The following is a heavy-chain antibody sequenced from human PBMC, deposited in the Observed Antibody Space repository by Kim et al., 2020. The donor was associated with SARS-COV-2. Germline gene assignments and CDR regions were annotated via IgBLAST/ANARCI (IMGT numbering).Heavy chain of an antibody. D-gene: IGHD3-9*01. CDR2: ISGSGGST. CDR1: GFTFSSYA. J-gene: IGHJ5*02. Sequence: GGSLRLSCAASGFTFSSYAMSWVRQAPGKGLEWVSAISGSGGSTYYADSVKGRFTISRDNSKNTLYLQMNSLRAEDTAVYYCAKGGSGKNYDILTGYPRLFDPWGQGTLVTVSS. CDR3: AKGGSGKNYDILTGYPRLFDP. V-gene: IGHV3-23*01.